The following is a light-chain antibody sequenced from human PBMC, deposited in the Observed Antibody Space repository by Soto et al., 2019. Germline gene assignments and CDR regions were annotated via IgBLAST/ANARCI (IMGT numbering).Light chain of an antibody. CDR2: AAS. CDR3: QRYNTAPQT. V-gene: IGKV1-27*01. CDR1: QGIIDY. Sequence: DIQMTQSPSSLSASVGDRVTITCRASQGIIDYVAWFQQKPGKAPQLLIYAASTLHSGVPSRFSGSGAGTDFSLTISSLQPEDAATYYCQRYNTAPQTFGPGTKVEIK. J-gene: IGKJ1*01.